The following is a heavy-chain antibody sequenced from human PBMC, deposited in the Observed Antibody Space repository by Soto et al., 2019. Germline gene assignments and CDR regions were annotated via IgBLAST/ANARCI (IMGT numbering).Heavy chain of an antibody. V-gene: IGHV4-59*02. Sequence: SSETLSLTCSFSGDSVTSHYLTWIRQSPEKGLEWIGYMHYTGFPHYNPSLKSRLTISVDTSKNQFSLKLTSVTVADTAVYYCARSRYPSGWWTPLFAYWGQGTLVTVSS. D-gene: IGHD6-19*01. CDR2: MHYTGFP. J-gene: IGHJ4*02. CDR3: ARSRYPSGWWTPLFAY. CDR1: GDSVTSHY.